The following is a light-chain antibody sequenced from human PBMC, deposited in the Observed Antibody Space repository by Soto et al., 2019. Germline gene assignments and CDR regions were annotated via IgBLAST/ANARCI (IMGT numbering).Light chain of an antibody. Sequence: EVVMTRSPATLSVSPGERATLSCRASQNVNSDLAWYQQKPGQAPRLLISGASTRASGVPSRFSGSGSGTEFTLTISGLQSEDLAVYYCQQYNNWPRTFGQGTNLEI. CDR1: QNVNSD. J-gene: IGKJ2*01. CDR2: GAS. CDR3: QQYNNWPRT. V-gene: IGKV3-15*01.